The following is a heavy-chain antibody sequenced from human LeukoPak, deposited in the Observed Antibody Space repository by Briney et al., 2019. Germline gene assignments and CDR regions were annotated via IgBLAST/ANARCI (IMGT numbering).Heavy chain of an antibody. Sequence: ASVKVSCTASGGTFSSYAISWVRQAPGQGLEWMGGIIPIFGTANYAQKFQGRVTITADESTSTAYMELSSLRSEDTAVYYCARALGVVNAPFDYWGQGTLVTVSS. CDR1: GGTFSSYA. CDR2: IIPIFGTA. V-gene: IGHV1-69*13. J-gene: IGHJ4*02. CDR3: ARALGVVNAPFDY. D-gene: IGHD3-3*01.